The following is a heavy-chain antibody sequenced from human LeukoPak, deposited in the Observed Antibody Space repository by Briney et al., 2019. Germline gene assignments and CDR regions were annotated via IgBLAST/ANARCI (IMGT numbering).Heavy chain of an antibody. CDR1: GYTFTSYG. Sequence: ASVKVSCKASGYTFTSYGISWVRQAPGQGLEWMGWISAYNGNTNYPQKLQGRVTMTTDTSASTAYMELRSLRSDDTAVYYCARGSLGYCSGGSCSHPYYFDYWGQGTLVTVSS. CDR2: ISAYNGNT. J-gene: IGHJ4*02. V-gene: IGHV1-18*01. CDR3: ARGSLGYCSGGSCSHPYYFDY. D-gene: IGHD2-15*01.